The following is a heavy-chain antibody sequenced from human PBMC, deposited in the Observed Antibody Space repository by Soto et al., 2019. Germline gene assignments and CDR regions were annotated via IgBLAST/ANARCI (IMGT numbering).Heavy chain of an antibody. CDR1: GFSVSGSY. V-gene: IGHV3-53*01. D-gene: IGHD1-1*01. J-gene: IGHJ6*02. CDR3: ASTALTTGGGLDV. Sequence: PGGSLRLSCAASGFSVSGSYITWVRQAPGKGLEWVSTIHPDGITYYADSVKGRFTISRDISRNILFLQMNSLGAEDTALYYCASTALTTGGGLDVWGQGPRSPST. CDR2: IHPDGIT.